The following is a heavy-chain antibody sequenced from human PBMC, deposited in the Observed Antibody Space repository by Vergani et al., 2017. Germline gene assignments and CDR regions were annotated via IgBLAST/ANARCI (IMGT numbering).Heavy chain of an antibody. CDR3: ARLGLTASRREAPVFDY. CDR1: GFTFSDYA. J-gene: IGHJ4*02. V-gene: IGHV3-30*02. CDR2: IRYDGSNK. Sequence: QVRLVESGRGVVQPGGSLRLSCAASGFTFSDYAMHWVRQAPGKGLEWVAFIRYDGSNKYYADSVKGRFTISRDNAKNSLYLQMNSLRAEDTAVYFCARLGLTASRREAPVFDYWGQGTLVTVSS. D-gene: IGHD6-13*01.